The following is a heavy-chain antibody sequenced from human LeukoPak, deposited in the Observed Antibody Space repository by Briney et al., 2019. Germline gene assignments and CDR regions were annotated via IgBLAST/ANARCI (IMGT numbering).Heavy chain of an antibody. Sequence: AGGSLRLSCAASGFTFSSYSMNWVRQAPGKGLEWVSYISSSGSTIDYADSVKGRFTISRDNAKNSLYLQMNSLRAEDTAVYYCARDRGYNWNDGTFDIWGQGTMVTVSS. CDR2: ISSSGSTI. CDR1: GFTFSSYS. V-gene: IGHV3-48*04. J-gene: IGHJ3*02. CDR3: ARDRGYNWNDGTFDI. D-gene: IGHD1-1*01.